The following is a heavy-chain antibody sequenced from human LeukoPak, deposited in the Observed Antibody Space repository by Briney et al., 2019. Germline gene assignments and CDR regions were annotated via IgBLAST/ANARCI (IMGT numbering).Heavy chain of an antibody. V-gene: IGHV3-23*01. Sequence: GGSLTLSCAASGFTFSTYAMTWVRQAPGKGLQWVSSISGSGDKTYYAASVKGRFTISRDNSKNTVYLNMNGLRAEDTATYYCAKTLGGIVGYLEYRGQGTLVTVSS. CDR1: GFTFSTYA. CDR2: ISGSGDKT. J-gene: IGHJ4*02. D-gene: IGHD1-26*01. CDR3: AKTLGGIVGYLEY.